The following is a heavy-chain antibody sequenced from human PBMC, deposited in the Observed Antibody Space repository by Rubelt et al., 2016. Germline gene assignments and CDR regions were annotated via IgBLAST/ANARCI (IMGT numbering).Heavy chain of an antibody. D-gene: IGHD6-25*01. CDR2: ISSSSSYI. CDR3: ARGRIAADLDY. V-gene: IGHV3-21*01. CDR1: GFTFSSYS. Sequence: PGRSLRLSCAASGFTFSSYSMNWVRQAPGKGLEWVSSISSSSSYIYYADSVKGRFTISRDNAKNSLYLQMNSLRAEDTAVYYCARGRIAADLDYWGQGTLVTVSS. J-gene: IGHJ4*02.